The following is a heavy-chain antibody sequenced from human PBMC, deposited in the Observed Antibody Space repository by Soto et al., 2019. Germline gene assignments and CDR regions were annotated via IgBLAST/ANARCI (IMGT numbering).Heavy chain of an antibody. CDR3: ARDQGGYGSGSYYSWGYYYYYYGMDV. CDR2: ISSSSSYI. Sequence: GGSLRLSCAASGFTFSSYSMNWVRQAPGKGLEWVSSISSSSSYIYYADSVKGRFTISRGNAKNSLYLQMNSLRAEDTAVYYCARDQGGYGSGSYYSWGYYYYYYGMDVWGQGTTVTVSS. V-gene: IGHV3-21*01. D-gene: IGHD3-10*01. J-gene: IGHJ6*02. CDR1: GFTFSSYS.